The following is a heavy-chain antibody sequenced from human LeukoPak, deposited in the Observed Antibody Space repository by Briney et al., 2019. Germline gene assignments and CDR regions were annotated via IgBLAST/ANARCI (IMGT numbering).Heavy chain of an antibody. CDR3: ASERLAAAGMPFDS. CDR1: GGSISSYD. J-gene: IGHJ4*02. CDR2: IYTSGST. V-gene: IGHV4-4*07. Sequence: PSETLSLTRTVSGGSISSYDWNWIRQPAGKGLEWIGRIYTSGSTNYNPSLKSRVTISLDKSKNQFSLKLSSVTAADTAVYYCASERLAAAGMPFDSWGQGTLVTVSS. D-gene: IGHD6-13*01.